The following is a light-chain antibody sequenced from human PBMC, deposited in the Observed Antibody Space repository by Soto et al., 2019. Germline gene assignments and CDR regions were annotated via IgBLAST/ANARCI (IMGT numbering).Light chain of an antibody. CDR3: QQYNSDAEVT. J-gene: IGKJ3*01. CDR2: DAS. Sequence: DIQMTQSPSTLSASVGDRVTITCRASKSISSWLAWYQQKPGKAPKLLIYDASSLESEVPSRFSGSGSGTEFTLTISSLQPDDFATYYCQQYNSDAEVTFGPGTKVDIK. V-gene: IGKV1-5*01. CDR1: KSISSW.